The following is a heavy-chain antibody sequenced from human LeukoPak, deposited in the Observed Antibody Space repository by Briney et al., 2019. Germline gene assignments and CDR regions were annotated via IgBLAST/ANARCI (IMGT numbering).Heavy chain of an antibody. CDR2: IKPDSGGT. Sequence: ASVNVSSKASVYTFTDHYMHWVRQAPGQGLGWVGWIKPDSGGTHYSQKFQGRVTFTTDTSIRTAYMELGGLRSDDSAVYFCARDHNWGPDYWGQGTLVTVSS. J-gene: IGHJ4*02. CDR1: VYTFTDHY. CDR3: ARDHNWGPDY. V-gene: IGHV1-2*02. D-gene: IGHD7-27*01.